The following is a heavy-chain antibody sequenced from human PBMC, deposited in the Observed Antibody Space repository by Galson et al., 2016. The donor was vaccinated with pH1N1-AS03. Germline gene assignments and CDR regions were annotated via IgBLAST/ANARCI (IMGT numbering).Heavy chain of an antibody. J-gene: IGHJ4*02. CDR1: GGSMSGYY. CDR3: ARTGSNGWHSFDS. Sequence: SETLSLTCTVSGGSMSGYYWSWIRQSPERGLEWIGCVYYSGTPTYNPSLKSQVTISVDTSKNQFSLKLSSVTAADTAVYFCARTGSNGWHSFDSWGQGALVTVSS. D-gene: IGHD6-19*01. V-gene: IGHV4-59*01. CDR2: VYYSGTP.